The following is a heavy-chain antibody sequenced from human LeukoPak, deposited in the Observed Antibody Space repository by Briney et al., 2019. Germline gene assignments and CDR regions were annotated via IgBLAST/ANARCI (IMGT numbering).Heavy chain of an antibody. Sequence: PSGNLSLTCAVSGVSISKYYWSWIRQSPGKGLEWIGEVSPGGYTTYNPSLRSRVIVAEDTSENQLSLRLTSVTAADTAIYYCARIRCRLDQKICYNHWAQGTLVTVSS. D-gene: IGHD1-1*01. CDR1: GVSISKYY. CDR3: ARIRCRLDQKICYNH. V-gene: IGHV4-34*01. J-gene: IGHJ1*01. CDR2: VSPGGYT.